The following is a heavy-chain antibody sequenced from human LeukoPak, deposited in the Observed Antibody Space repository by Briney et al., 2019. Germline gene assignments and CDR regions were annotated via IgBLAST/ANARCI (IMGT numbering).Heavy chain of an antibody. CDR1: GFTFSSYA. Sequence: PGGSLRLSCAVSGFTFSSYAMTWVRQAPGKGLEWVSAISGSGASPYCADFVQGRFTISRDNSQNTLYLQMNSLRAEDTAVYYCAKDRSPNIAAAGTNFDYWGQGTLVTVSS. D-gene: IGHD6-13*01. CDR3: AKDRSPNIAAAGTNFDY. J-gene: IGHJ4*02. CDR2: ISGSGASP. V-gene: IGHV3-23*01.